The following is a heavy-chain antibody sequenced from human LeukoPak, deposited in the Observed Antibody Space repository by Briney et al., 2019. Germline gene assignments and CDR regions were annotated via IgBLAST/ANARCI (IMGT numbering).Heavy chain of an antibody. CDR3: AKGIRGGDQSYWYFDL. V-gene: IGHV3-9*01. D-gene: IGHD4-17*01. J-gene: IGHJ2*01. CDR2: ISWNSDSI. CDR1: EFTFDDYA. Sequence: GGSLRLSCAASEFTFDDYAMHWVRQAPGKGLEWVSGISWNSDSIGYADSVKGRFTISRDNAKNSLYLQMNSLRAEDTALYYCAKGIRGGDQSYWYFDLWGRGTLVTVSS.